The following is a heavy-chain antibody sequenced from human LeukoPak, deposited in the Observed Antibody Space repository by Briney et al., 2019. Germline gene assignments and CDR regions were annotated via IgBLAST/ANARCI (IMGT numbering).Heavy chain of an antibody. J-gene: IGHJ4*02. CDR2: IWYDGSNK. D-gene: IGHD6-13*01. V-gene: IGHV3-33*01. CDR1: GFIFSSYD. CDR3: ARDAAGSSSWLDY. Sequence: GGSLRLSCTASGFIFSSYDMHWVRQSPGKGLEWVAFIWYDGSNKNYGDAVKGRVTISRDNSTHTLYLEMDRLRAEDTALYFCARDAAGSSSWLDYWGQGTLVSVSS.